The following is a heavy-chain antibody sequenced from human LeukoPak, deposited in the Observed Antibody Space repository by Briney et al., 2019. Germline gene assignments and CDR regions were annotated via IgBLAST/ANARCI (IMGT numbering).Heavy chain of an antibody. CDR2: ISGSGGST. V-gene: IGHV3-23*01. J-gene: IGHJ4*02. D-gene: IGHD1-26*01. Sequence: GGSLRLSCAASGFTFSSYAMSCVRQAPGKGLEWVSAISGSGGSTYYADSVKGRFTISRDNSKNTLYLQMNSLRAEDTALYYCAKDMTVGATSFRAKYFDYWGQGTLVAVSS. CDR1: GFTFSSYA. CDR3: AKDMTVGATSFRAKYFDY.